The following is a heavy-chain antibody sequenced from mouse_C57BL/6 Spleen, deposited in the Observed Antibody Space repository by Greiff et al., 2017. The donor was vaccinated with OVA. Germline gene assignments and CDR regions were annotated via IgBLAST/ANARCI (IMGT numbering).Heavy chain of an antibody. CDR2: INPNSGTT. V-gene: IGHV1-39*01. Sequence: VQLQQSGPELVKPGASVKISCKASGYSFTDYNMNWVKQSNGKSLEWIGVINPNSGTTSYNQKFKGKAKLTVDQSSSPAYLQLNSLTSEDSAVYYCARSGGKGAYYAIDYWGQGTSVTVSS. CDR3: ARSGGKGAYYAIDY. D-gene: IGHD2-1*01. CDR1: GYSFTDYN. J-gene: IGHJ4*01.